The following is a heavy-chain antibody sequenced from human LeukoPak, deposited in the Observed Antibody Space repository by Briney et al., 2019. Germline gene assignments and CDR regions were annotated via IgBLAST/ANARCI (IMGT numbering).Heavy chain of an antibody. CDR2: IYYSGST. D-gene: IGHD6-13*01. CDR3: ARDPSSSWAWYFDL. CDR1: GGSISSGGYY. J-gene: IGHJ2*01. V-gene: IGHV4-31*03. Sequence: SETLSLTCTVSGGSISSGGYYWSWIRQHPGKGLEWIGYIYYSGSTYYNPSLKSRVTISVDTSKNQFSLKLSSVTAADTAVYYCARDPSSSWAWYFDLWGRGTLVTVSS.